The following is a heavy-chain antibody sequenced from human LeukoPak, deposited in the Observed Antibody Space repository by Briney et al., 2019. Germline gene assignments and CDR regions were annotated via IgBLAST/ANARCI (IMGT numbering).Heavy chain of an antibody. D-gene: IGHD2-8*01. J-gene: IGHJ4*02. V-gene: IGHV3-21*05. CDR1: GFTFSSYW. Sequence: PGGSLRLSCAASGFTFSSYWMHWVRQAPGKGLEWVSYISSSSSYIYYADSVKGRFTISRDNAKNSLYLQMNSLRAEDTTVYYCAREWLGVSSPDYWGQGTLVTVSS. CDR3: AREWLGVSSPDY. CDR2: ISSSSSYI.